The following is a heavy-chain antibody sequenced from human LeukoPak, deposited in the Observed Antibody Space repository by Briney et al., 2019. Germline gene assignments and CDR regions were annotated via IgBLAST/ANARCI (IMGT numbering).Heavy chain of an antibody. J-gene: IGHJ4*02. CDR3: ASLYGDYYY. V-gene: IGHV3-33*01. D-gene: IGHD4-17*01. CDR2: IWYDGSNK. CDR1: GFTFSSYG. Sequence: GGSLRLSCAASGFTFSSYGMHWVRQAPGKGLEWVAVIWYDGSNKYYADSVKGRFTISRDNSKNTLYLQVNSLRAEDTAVYYCASLYGDYYYWGQGTLVTVSS.